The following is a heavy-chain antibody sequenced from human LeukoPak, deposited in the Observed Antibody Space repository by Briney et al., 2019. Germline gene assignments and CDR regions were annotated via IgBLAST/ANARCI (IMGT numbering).Heavy chain of an antibody. D-gene: IGHD4-23*01. Sequence: LETLSLTCTVPGGSISSSNYYWGWRRQPPGKGVGWTWSIYYRGSTYYTPSLKSRVTISVDTSKRHFSLKLNSVTAEDTAVYYCARHSSMTTVVFDDWGQGTLVTVSS. CDR2: IYYRGST. V-gene: IGHV4-39*01. CDR3: ARHSSMTTVVFDD. CDR1: GGSISSSNYY. J-gene: IGHJ4*02.